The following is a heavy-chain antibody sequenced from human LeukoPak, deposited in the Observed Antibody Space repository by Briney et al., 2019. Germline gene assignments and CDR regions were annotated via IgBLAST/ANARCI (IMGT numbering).Heavy chain of an antibody. V-gene: IGHV1-18*01. CDR2: ISAYNGNT. CDR3: AREHDTAMINDAFDI. J-gene: IGHJ3*02. Sequence: ASVKVSCKASGYTFTSYGISWVRQAPGQGLEWMGWISAYNGNTNYAQKLQGRVTMTTDTSTSTAYMELRSLRSDDTAVYYCAREHDTAMINDAFDIWGQGTLVTVSS. D-gene: IGHD5-18*01. CDR1: GYTFTSYG.